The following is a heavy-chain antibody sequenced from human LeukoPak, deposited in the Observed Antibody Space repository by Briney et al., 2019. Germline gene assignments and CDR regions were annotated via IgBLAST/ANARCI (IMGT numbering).Heavy chain of an antibody. CDR1: GGSISSYY. D-gene: IGHD6-6*01. J-gene: IGHJ6*03. Sequence: SETLSLTCTVSGGSISSYYWSWLRQPPGKGLEWIGYIYYSGSTNYNPSLKSRVTISVDTSKNQFSLKLSSVTAADTPVYYCARQPSSSPHMDVWGKGTTVTVSS. CDR3: ARQPSSSPHMDV. V-gene: IGHV4-59*08. CDR2: IYYSGST.